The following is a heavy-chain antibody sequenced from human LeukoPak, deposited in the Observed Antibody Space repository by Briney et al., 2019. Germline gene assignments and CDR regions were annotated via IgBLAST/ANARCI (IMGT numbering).Heavy chain of an antibody. D-gene: IGHD1-26*01. J-gene: IGHJ4*02. Sequence: PSETLSLTCAVYGGSISGYYWSWIRKPAGKGLEWIGRIYTSGSPNYNPSLKSRVTVSVDTSKNRFSLKLSSATAADTAVYYCARSRYSGSYVGYFDYWGQGTLVTVSS. CDR2: IYTSGSP. V-gene: IGHV4-59*10. CDR3: ARSRYSGSYVGYFDY. CDR1: GGSISGYY.